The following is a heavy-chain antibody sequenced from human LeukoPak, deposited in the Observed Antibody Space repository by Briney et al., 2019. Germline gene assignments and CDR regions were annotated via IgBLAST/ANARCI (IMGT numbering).Heavy chain of an antibody. D-gene: IGHD1-26*01. CDR3: ARGNSGSYLNYYYYYMDV. CDR2: ISSSGSTI. CDR1: GFTFSDYY. Sequence: PGGSLRLSCAASGFTFSDYYMSWIRQAPGKGLEWVSYISSSGSTIYYADSVKGRFTISRDNAKNSLYLQMNSLRAEDTAVYYCARGNSGSYLNYYYYYMDVWGKGTTVTVSS. V-gene: IGHV3-11*04. J-gene: IGHJ6*03.